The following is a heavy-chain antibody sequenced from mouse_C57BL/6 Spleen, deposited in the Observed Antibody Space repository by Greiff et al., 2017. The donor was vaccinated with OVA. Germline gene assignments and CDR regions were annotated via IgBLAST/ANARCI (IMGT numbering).Heavy chain of an antibody. Sequence: EVKLQESGPGLVKPSQSLSLTCSVTGYSITSGYYWNWIRQFPGNQLEWMGYIRYDGSTNYNPSLKNRISITRDASKNQLCLKLNSVTTEDTATDYCARRNWDGGYFDVWGTGTTVTVSS. J-gene: IGHJ1*03. CDR1: GYSITSGYY. CDR2: IRYDGST. D-gene: IGHD4-1*01. CDR3: ARRNWDGGYFDV. V-gene: IGHV3-6*01.